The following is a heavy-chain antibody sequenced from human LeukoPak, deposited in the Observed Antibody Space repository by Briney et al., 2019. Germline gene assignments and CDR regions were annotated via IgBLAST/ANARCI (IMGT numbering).Heavy chain of an antibody. CDR2: IGGSGIRT. J-gene: IGHJ3*02. V-gene: IGHV3-23*01. CDR1: GFTFTTYG. CDR3: AHDPGPVDTAMVGAFDI. D-gene: IGHD5-18*01. Sequence: GGSLRLSCSASGFTFTTYGMNWVRQAPGKGLEWVSGIGGSGIRTYYADSVKGRFIVSRDNSRNTLYLQMNSLRAEDTAVYYCAHDPGPVDTAMVGAFDIWGQGTMVTVSS.